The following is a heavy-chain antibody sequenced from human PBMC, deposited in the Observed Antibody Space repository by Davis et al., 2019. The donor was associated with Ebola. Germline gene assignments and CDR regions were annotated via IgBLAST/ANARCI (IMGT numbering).Heavy chain of an antibody. Sequence: GESLKISCAASGFTFSSYSMNWVRQAPGKGLEWVSYISSSSSTIYYADSVKGRFTISRDNSKNTLYLQMNSLRAEDTAVYYCARDDYGDYVEFFIAYWGQGTLVTVSS. CDR1: GFTFSSYS. CDR3: ARDDYGDYVEFFIAY. V-gene: IGHV3-48*01. D-gene: IGHD4-17*01. J-gene: IGHJ4*02. CDR2: ISSSSSTI.